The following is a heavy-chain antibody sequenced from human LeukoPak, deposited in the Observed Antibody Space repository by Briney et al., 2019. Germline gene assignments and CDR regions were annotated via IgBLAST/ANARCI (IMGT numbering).Heavy chain of an antibody. D-gene: IGHD6-6*01. CDR1: GYTFTSYG. CDR3: ARIAKYSSSFDFDY. Sequence: ASVNVSCKASGYTFTSYGISWVRQAPGQGLEWMGWISAYNGNTNYAQKLQGRVTMTTDTSTSTAYMELRSLRSDDTAVYYCARIAKYSSSFDFDYWGQGTLVTVSS. J-gene: IGHJ4*02. CDR2: ISAYNGNT. V-gene: IGHV1-18*01.